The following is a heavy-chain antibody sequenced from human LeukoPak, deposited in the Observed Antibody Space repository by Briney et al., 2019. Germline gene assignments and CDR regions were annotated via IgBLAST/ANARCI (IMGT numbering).Heavy chain of an antibody. V-gene: IGHV3-30*02. Sequence: PGGSLRLSCAASGFTFSIYGMHWVRQAPGKGLGWVAFIWFDGSNKYYADSVKGRFTISRDNSKNTLYLQMNSLRAEDTAVYYCASRGITGTTSYNYFDPWGQGTLVTVSS. D-gene: IGHD1-7*01. CDR3: ASRGITGTTSYNYFDP. J-gene: IGHJ5*02. CDR1: GFTFSIYG. CDR2: IWFDGSNK.